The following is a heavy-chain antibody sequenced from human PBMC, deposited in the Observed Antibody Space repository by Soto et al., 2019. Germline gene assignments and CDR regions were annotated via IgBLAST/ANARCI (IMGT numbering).Heavy chain of an antibody. CDR1: GGSISSSSYY. CDR2: IYYSGST. V-gene: IGHV4-39*02. Sequence: SETLSLTCTVSGGSISSSSYYWGWIRQPPGKGLEWIGSIYYSGSTYYNPSLKSRVTISVDTSKNQFSLKLSSVTAADTAVYYCATEQSGYPFDYWGQGTLVTVSS. D-gene: IGHD3-3*01. J-gene: IGHJ4*02. CDR3: ATEQSGYPFDY.